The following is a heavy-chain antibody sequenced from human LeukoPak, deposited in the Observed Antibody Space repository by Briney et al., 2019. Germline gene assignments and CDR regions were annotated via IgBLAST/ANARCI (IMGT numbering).Heavy chain of an antibody. Sequence: SETLPLTCTVAGGSISSYYWSWIRQPPGKGLEWIGYIYYSGSTNYNPSLKSRVTISVDTSKNQFSLKLSSVTAADTAVYYCARTSSSRGTGYFDYWGQGTLVTVSS. CDR2: IYYSGST. V-gene: IGHV4-59*01. D-gene: IGHD6-6*01. J-gene: IGHJ4*02. CDR3: ARTSSSRGTGYFDY. CDR1: GGSISSYY.